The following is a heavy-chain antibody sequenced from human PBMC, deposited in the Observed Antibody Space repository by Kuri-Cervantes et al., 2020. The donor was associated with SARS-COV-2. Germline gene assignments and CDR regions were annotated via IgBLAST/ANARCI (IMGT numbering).Heavy chain of an antibody. J-gene: IGHJ4*02. CDR2: LNPGGAT. D-gene: IGHD6-19*01. V-gene: IGHV3-66*02. CDR3: ARDPWRADISGWKRPVDY. Sequence: GESLKISCAASGFTVSTNFMNFFRQSAGKGLEWVSSLNPGGATFYADSVKGRFTISRDNSKNVVYLQMNSLRIEDTAEYFCARDPWRADISGWKRPVDYWGQGTLVTVSS. CDR1: GFTVSTNF.